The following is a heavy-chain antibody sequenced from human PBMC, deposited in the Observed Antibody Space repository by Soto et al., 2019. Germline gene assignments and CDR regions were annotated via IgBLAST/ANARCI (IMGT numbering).Heavy chain of an antibody. Sequence: EVQLVESGGGLVQPGGSLRLSCVASGFTFSSYWMHWVRQAPGKGLVWVSSISNDGSSIYADTVKGRFTISRDNAKNTRYLQMNSLRAEDTAVYYCARLPNKSPQNWGQGTLVIVSP. CDR1: GFTFSSYW. J-gene: IGHJ1*01. CDR3: ARLPNKSPQN. CDR2: ISNDGSS. V-gene: IGHV3-74*01.